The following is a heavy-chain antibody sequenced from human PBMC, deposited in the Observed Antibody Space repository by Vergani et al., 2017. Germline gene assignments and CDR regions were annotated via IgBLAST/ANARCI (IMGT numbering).Heavy chain of an antibody. CDR2: ISGSGGST. CDR1: GFTFNHYA. J-gene: IGHJ6*02. Sequence: EVQLLESGGDLVQPGGSLRLSCAASGFTFNHYAMNWVRQAPGKGLEWVSGISGSGGSTYYAGSVKGRFTISRDSSKNTLYLQMNSLSAGDTAVYYCAKANPRNSGYDYHCYYHAMDVWGQGTTVTVSS. D-gene: IGHD5-12*01. V-gene: IGHV3-23*01. CDR3: AKANPRNSGYDYHCYYHAMDV.